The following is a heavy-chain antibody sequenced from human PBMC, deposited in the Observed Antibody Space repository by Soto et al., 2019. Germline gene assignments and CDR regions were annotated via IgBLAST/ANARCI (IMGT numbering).Heavy chain of an antibody. CDR1: GGSISSSSYY. D-gene: IGHD1-1*01. Sequence: SETLSLTCTVSGGSISSSSYYWGWIRQPPGKGLQWIGSIYYSGTTYYNPSLKSRVTIFVDTSKNQFSLKLISVTAADTAVYYCARLGRTTLRYYYMDVWGKGTTVTVSS. CDR3: ARLGRTTLRYYYMDV. V-gene: IGHV4-39*01. J-gene: IGHJ6*03. CDR2: IYYSGTT.